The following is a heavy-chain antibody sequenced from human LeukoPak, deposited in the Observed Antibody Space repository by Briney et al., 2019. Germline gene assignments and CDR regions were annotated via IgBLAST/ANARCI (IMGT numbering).Heavy chain of an antibody. CDR3: ATRGYSYGYLISYFDY. J-gene: IGHJ4*02. CDR2: INHSGST. V-gene: IGHV4-39*07. D-gene: IGHD5-18*01. Sequence: SETLSLTCTVSGDSMSSKSYYWSWIRQPPGKGLEWIGEINHSGSTNYNPSLKSRVTISVDTPKNQFSLKLSSVTAADTAVYYCATRGYSYGYLISYFDYWGQGTLVTVSS. CDR1: GDSMSSKSYY.